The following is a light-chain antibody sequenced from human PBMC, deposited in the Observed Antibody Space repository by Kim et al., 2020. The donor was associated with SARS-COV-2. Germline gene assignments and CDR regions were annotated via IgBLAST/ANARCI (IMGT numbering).Light chain of an antibody. CDR2: EDD. J-gene: IGLJ2*01. Sequence: NFMLTQPHSVSESPGKTVTISCTCSSGSIDDNYVQWYQQRPGGVPTAVIYEDDQRPSGVSDRFSGSIDNSSNSASLTISGLRTEDEADYYCQSYNRDNVLFGGGAKLTVL. CDR1: SGSIDDNY. CDR3: QSYNRDNVL. V-gene: IGLV6-57*04.